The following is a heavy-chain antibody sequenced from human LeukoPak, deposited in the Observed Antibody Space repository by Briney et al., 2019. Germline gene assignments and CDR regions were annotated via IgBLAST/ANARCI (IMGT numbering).Heavy chain of an antibody. V-gene: IGHV3-38-3*01. CDR2: ISGGST. Sequence: GGSLRLSCAASGFTVSSNGMSWVRQAPGKGLEWVSSISGGSTYYADSRKGRFTISRDNSKNTLHLQMNSLRAEDTAVYYCAKGVGTSSTGELPFYFDFWGQGILVTVSS. CDR3: AKGVGTSSTGELPFYFDF. CDR1: GFTVSSNG. D-gene: IGHD3-10*01. J-gene: IGHJ4*02.